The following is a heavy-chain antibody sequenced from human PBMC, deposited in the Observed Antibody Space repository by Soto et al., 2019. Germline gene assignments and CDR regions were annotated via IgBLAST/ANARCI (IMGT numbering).Heavy chain of an antibody. D-gene: IGHD2-21*01. CDR3: ARDDCGGDCFDY. CDR2: IYYSGST. CDR1: GGSISSYY. V-gene: IGHV4-59*01. J-gene: IGHJ4*02. Sequence: ETLSLTCTVSGGSISSYYWSWIRQPPGKGLEWIGYIYYSGSTNYNPSLKSRVTISVDTSKNQFSLKLSSVTAADTAVYYCARDDCGGDCFDYWGQGTLVTVSS.